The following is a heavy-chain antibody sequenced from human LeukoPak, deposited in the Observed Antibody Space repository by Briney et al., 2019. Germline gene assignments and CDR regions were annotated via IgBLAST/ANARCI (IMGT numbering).Heavy chain of an antibody. J-gene: IGHJ6*03. CDR2: IIPIFGTA. D-gene: IGHD5-18*01. CDR1: GYTFTSYD. V-gene: IGHV1-69*05. CDR3: ARDSYGLDYYYMDV. Sequence: GASVKVSCKASGYTFTSYDINWVRQATGQGLEWMGRIIPIFGTANYAQKFQGRVTITTDESTSTAYMELSSLRSEDTAVYYCARDSYGLDYYYMDVWGKGTTVTVSS.